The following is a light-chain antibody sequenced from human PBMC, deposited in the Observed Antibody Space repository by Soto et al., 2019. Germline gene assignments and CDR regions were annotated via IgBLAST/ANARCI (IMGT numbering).Light chain of an antibody. J-gene: IGKJ2*01. CDR2: DVS. CDR3: QQFNTYPL. V-gene: IGKV1-13*02. CDR1: QGVSSA. Sequence: AIQLTQSPSSLSASVGDRVTITCRASQGVSSALAWYQQKPGKAPKLLIYDVSSLESGVPSRFSGSGSGTDFTLTISSLQPEDFATYSCQQFNTYPLFGQGTKLXIK.